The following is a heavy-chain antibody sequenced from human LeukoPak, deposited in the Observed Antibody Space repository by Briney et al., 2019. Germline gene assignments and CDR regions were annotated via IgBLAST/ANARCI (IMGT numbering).Heavy chain of an antibody. D-gene: IGHD3-10*01. J-gene: IGHJ4*02. CDR1: GFXFSSYA. Sequence: PGGSLRLSCVASGFXFSSYAISWVRQAPGKGLEWLSSISGSGGSTYYADSVKGRFTISRDNSKNTLYLQMNSLRAEDTAVYYCAKLVRGVIIIRYYFDYWGQGTLVTVSS. CDR2: ISGSGGST. CDR3: AKLVRGVIIIRYYFDY. V-gene: IGHV3-23*01.